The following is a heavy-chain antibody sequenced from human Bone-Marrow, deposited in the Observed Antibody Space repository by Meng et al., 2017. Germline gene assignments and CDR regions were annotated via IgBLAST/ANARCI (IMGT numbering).Heavy chain of an antibody. J-gene: IGHJ2*01. V-gene: IGHV3-9*01. Sequence: GGSLRLSCAASGFTFDDYAMHWVRQAPGKGLEWVSGISWNSGSIGYADSVKGRFTISRDNAKNSLYLQMNSLRAEDTALYYCARGYFDIVVVPAAIGPTDYWYFDLWGRGTLVTVSS. CDR1: GFTFDDYA. D-gene: IGHD2-2*01. CDR2: ISWNSGSI. CDR3: ARGYFDIVVVPAAIGPTDYWYFDL.